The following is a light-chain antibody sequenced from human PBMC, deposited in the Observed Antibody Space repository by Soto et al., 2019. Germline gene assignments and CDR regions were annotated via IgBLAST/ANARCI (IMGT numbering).Light chain of an antibody. CDR3: SSYTIRSPLGV. J-gene: IGLJ1*01. Sequence: QSVRTQPPSVSAAPGQQVTISCSGSSSNIGDNYVSWYQHLPGTAPKLVVYDNDRRPSGIPGRFSGSKSGTSATLVITGLQTGDEADYYCSSYTIRSPLGVFGTGTKVTVL. V-gene: IGLV1-51*01. CDR1: SSNIGDNY. CDR2: DND.